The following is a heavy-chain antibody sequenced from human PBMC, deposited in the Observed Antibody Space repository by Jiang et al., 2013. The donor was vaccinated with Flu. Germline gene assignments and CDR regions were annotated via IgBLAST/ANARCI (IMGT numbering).Heavy chain of an antibody. CDR3: APIRIVGPTETDAFAS. D-gene: IGHD1-26*01. J-gene: IGHJ3*01. CDR2: ISNWEH. CDR1: ISTYY. Sequence: ISTYYWSWIRQTQEGTGVHWLCISNWEHLLQPSLESRVTMSFDTSKSQFSLRVNSVTAADTGVYYCAPIRIVGPTETDAFASWGQGTRVIVSS. V-gene: IGHV4-59*04.